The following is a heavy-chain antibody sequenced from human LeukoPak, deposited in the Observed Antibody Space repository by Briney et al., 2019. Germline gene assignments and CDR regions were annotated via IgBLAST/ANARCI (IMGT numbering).Heavy chain of an antibody. CDR1: VYTFTSYY. CDR2: MNPNSGNT. D-gene: IGHD3-16*01. V-gene: IGHV1-8*01. Sequence: GASVKVSCKSSVYTFTSYYINWVRQATGQGLEWMGWMNPNSGNTGYAQKFQGRVTMTRNTSISTAYMELSSLRSEDTAVYYCARGVSGSRKKKTGIDYWGQGTLVTVSS. J-gene: IGHJ4*02. CDR3: ARGVSGSRKKKTGIDY.